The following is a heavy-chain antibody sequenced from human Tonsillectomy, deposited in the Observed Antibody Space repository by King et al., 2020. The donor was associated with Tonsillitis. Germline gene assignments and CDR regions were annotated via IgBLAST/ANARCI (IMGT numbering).Heavy chain of an antibody. CDR1: GYRFTTYS. CDR2: IDPSDSYT. D-gene: IGHD3-22*01. Sequence: VQLVESGAEVKEPGESLRISCKGSGYRFTTYSITWVRQMPGRGLEWMGKIDPSDSYTNYSPSFQGYVTISADKSINTAYLQWSSLKASDTAMYYCARHYYDSSGYYRSFDYWGQGTLVTVSS. J-gene: IGHJ4*02. CDR3: ARHYYDSSGYYRSFDY. V-gene: IGHV5-10-1*03.